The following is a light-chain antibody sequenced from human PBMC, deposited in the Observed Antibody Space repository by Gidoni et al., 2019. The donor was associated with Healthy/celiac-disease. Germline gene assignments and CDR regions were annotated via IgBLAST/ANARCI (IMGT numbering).Light chain of an antibody. V-gene: IGLV3-1*01. CDR3: QAWDSSTPRVV. J-gene: IGLJ2*01. Sequence: SSYLTQPPSVSVSPGQTASITCSGDKLGDTYASWYQQKPGQAPVLVIYKDTKRPSGIPERFSGSNSGNTATLTLSGTQAMDEADYYCQAWDSSTPRVVFGGGTKLTVL. CDR1: KLGDTY. CDR2: KDT.